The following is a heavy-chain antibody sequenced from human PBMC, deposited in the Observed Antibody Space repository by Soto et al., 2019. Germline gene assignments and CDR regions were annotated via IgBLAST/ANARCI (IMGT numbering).Heavy chain of an antibody. CDR3: ARDRVRGSDWFDP. D-gene: IGHD3-10*01. CDR2: IYYSGST. J-gene: IGHJ5*02. CDR1: GGSIRSGGYY. Sequence: SETLSLTCTVHGGSIRSGGYYWSWIGQHTGKGLEWIGYIYYSGSTYYNPYLKSRVTIPVDTSKNQFSLKLSSVTAADTAVYYCARDRVRGSDWFDPWGQGTLVTVS. V-gene: IGHV4-31*03.